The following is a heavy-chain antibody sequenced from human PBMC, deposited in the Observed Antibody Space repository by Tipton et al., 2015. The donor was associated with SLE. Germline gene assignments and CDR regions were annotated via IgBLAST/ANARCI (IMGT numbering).Heavy chain of an antibody. D-gene: IGHD1-7*01. V-gene: IGHV4-34*01. CDR2: INHSGST. Sequence: TLSLTCAVYGGSFSGYYWSWIRQPPGKGLEWIGEINHSGSTNYNPSLKSRATISVDTSKNQFSLKLSSVTAADTAVYYCARGWDYLDQAGIDYWGQGTLVTVSS. CDR1: GGSFSGYY. J-gene: IGHJ4*02. CDR3: ARGWDYLDQAGIDY.